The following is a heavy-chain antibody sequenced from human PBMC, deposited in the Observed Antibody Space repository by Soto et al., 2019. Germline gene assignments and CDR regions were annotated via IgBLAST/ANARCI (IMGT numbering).Heavy chain of an antibody. CDR3: AKEYDFWSGYRVNYYYYYGMDV. V-gene: IGHV3-30*18. Sequence: GGSLRLSCAASGFTFSSYGMHWVRQAPGKGLEWVAVISYDGSNKYYADSVKGRFTISRDNSKNTLYLQMNSLRAEDTAVYYCAKEYDFWSGYRVNYYYYYGMDVWGQGTTVTVSS. D-gene: IGHD3-3*01. CDR1: GFTFSSYG. J-gene: IGHJ6*02. CDR2: ISYDGSNK.